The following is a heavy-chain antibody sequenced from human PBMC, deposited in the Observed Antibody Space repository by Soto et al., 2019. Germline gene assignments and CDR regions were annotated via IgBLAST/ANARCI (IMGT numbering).Heavy chain of an antibody. Sequence: GASVKFSCKCFDNTFTYYGINWVRQAPGQGLEWLGWISGYNANTKEAQKFQDRVSMTADTSTRTAYLEVRSLTSDDTGVYFCAAPGGNHFGMDVWGQGTTVTVSS. CDR2: ISGYNANT. D-gene: IGHD2-8*02. CDR3: AAPGGNHFGMDV. J-gene: IGHJ6*02. CDR1: DNTFTYYG. V-gene: IGHV1-18*01.